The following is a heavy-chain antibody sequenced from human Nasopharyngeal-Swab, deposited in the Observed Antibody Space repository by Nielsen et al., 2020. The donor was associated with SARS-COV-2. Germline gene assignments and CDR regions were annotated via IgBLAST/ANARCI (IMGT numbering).Heavy chain of an antibody. CDR1: GYSFTSYG. J-gene: IGHJ4*02. Sequence: GESLKISCKGSGYSFTSYGISWVRQAPGQGLEWMGWISAYNGNTNYAQKLQGRVTMTTDTSTSTAYMELRSLRSDDTAVYYCARVNDYGDLYWGQGTLVTVSS. D-gene: IGHD4-17*01. CDR3: ARVNDYGDLY. CDR2: ISAYNGNT. V-gene: IGHV1-18*01.